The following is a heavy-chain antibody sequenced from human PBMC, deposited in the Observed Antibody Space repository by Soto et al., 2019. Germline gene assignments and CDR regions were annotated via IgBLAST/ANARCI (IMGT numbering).Heavy chain of an antibody. Sequence: QVQLVQSGAEVKTPGSSVKVSCKASGGTFSSYTISWVRQAPGQGLEWMGRIIPILGIANYAQKFQGRVTITADKSTSTAYMELSSLRSEDTAVYYCAREEIHRYFDYWGQGTLVTVSS. V-gene: IGHV1-69*08. CDR1: GGTFSSYT. CDR3: AREEIHRYFDY. J-gene: IGHJ4*02. CDR2: IIPILGIA.